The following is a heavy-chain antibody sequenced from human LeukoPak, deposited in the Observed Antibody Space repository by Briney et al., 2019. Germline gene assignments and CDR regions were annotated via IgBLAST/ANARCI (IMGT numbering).Heavy chain of an antibody. CDR3: ARSTAGAFDI. J-gene: IGHJ3*02. CDR1: GFTFSSYS. CDR2: ISSSGSTI. V-gene: IGHV3-48*04. Sequence: GGSLRLSCAASGFTFSSYSMNWVRQAPGKGLEWVSYISSSGSTIYYADSVKGRSTISRDNAKNSLYLQMNSLRAEDTAIYYCARSTAGAFDIWGQGTMVIVSS.